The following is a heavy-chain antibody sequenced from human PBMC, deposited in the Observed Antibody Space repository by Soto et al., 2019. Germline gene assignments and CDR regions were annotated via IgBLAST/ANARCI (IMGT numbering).Heavy chain of an antibody. V-gene: IGHV3-30*18. Sequence: PGGSLRLSCAASGFTFSSYGMHWVRQAPGKGLEWVAVISYDGSNKYYADSVKGRFTISRDNSKNTLYLQMNSLRAEDTAVYYCAKDRLVVAANRPYYYYYGMDVWGQGTTVTVS. CDR3: AKDRLVVAANRPYYYYYGMDV. CDR1: GFTFSSYG. D-gene: IGHD2-15*01. CDR2: ISYDGSNK. J-gene: IGHJ6*02.